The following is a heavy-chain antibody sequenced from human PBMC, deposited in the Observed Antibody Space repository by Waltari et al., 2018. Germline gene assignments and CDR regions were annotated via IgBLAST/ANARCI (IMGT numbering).Heavy chain of an antibody. J-gene: IGHJ3*02. CDR3: ARYAYGSLDAFDI. D-gene: IGHD2-8*01. CDR2: ITSGSNTM. Sequence: EVQLVESGGTLVQPGESLRLSCTASGFPFSSSGMSWVRQAPGKSLEWVSYITSGSNTMFYPDSVRGRFTISRDNARNSLYLHMSSLRAEDTAVYFCARYAYGSLDAFDIWGQGTMVTVSS. V-gene: IGHV3-48*04. CDR1: GFPFSSSG.